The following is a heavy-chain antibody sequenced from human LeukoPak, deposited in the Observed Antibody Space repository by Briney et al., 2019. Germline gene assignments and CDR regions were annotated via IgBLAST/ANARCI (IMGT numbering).Heavy chain of an antibody. V-gene: IGHV3-33*01. CDR2: IWYDGSNK. CDR1: GFTFSSYG. J-gene: IGHJ3*02. D-gene: IGHD6-25*01. Sequence: GGSLRLSCAASGFTFSSYGMHWVRQAPGKGLEWVAVIWYDGSNKYYADSVKGRFTISRDNSKNTPYLQMNSLRAEDTAVYYCARDRLSPDAFDIWGQGTMVTVSS. CDR3: ARDRLSPDAFDI.